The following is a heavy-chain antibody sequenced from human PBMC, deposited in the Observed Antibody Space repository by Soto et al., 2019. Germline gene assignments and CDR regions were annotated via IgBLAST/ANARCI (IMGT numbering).Heavy chain of an antibody. CDR1: GYTLTELS. V-gene: IGHV1-24*01. CDR2: FDPEDGET. CDR3: ATTMDIVVVVAALGAFDI. Sequence: ASVKVSCKVSGYTLTELSMHWVRQAPGKGLEWMGGFDPEDGETIYAQKFQGRVTMTEDTSTDTAYMELSSLRSEDTAVYYGATTMDIVVVVAALGAFDIGGQGTMATFS. D-gene: IGHD2-15*01. J-gene: IGHJ3*02.